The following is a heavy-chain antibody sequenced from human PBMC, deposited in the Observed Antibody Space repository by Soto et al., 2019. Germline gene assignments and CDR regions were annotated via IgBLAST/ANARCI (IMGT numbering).Heavy chain of an antibody. CDR1: GGSISSYY. Sequence: SETLSLTCTVSGGSISSYYWSWIRQPPGKGLEWIGYIYYGGSTNYNPSLKSRVTISVDTSKNQFSLKLSSVTAADTAVYYCAREGAVAGGNWFDPWVQGTLVTVSS. CDR3: AREGAVAGGNWFDP. V-gene: IGHV4-59*01. D-gene: IGHD6-19*01. CDR2: IYYGGST. J-gene: IGHJ5*02.